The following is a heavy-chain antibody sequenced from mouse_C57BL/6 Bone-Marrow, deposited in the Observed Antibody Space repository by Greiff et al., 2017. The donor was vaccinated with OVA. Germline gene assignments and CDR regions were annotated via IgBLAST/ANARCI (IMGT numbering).Heavy chain of an antibody. CDR2: IDPENGDT. D-gene: IGHD2-1*01. CDR3: TTWGNFLYYFDY. J-gene: IGHJ2*01. V-gene: IGHV14-4*01. CDR1: GFNIKDDY. Sequence: EVQLQESGAELVRPGASVKLSCTASGFNIKDDYMHWVKQRPEQGLEWIGWIDPENGDTEYASKFQGKATITADTSSNTAYLQLSSLTSEDTAVYYCTTWGNFLYYFDYWGKGTTLTVSS.